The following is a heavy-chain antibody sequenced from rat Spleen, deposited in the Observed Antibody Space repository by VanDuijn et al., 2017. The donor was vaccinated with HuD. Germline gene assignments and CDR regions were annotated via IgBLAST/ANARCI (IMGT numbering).Heavy chain of an antibody. J-gene: IGHJ2*01. CDR1: GFTFSDYN. Sequence: EVQLVESGGGLVQPGRSLKLSCAASGFTFSDYNMAWVRQAPKKGLEWVATIIYDGSRTYYRDSVEGRFPISRDNAKNTLYLQVDSLRSEDTAIYYCARPTTGIPFNYWGQGVMVTVSS. V-gene: IGHV5S10*01. CDR2: IIYDGSRT. D-gene: IGHD1-9*01. CDR3: ARPTTGIPFNY.